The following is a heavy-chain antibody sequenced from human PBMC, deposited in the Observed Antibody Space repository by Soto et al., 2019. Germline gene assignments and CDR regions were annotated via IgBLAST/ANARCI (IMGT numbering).Heavy chain of an antibody. D-gene: IGHD3-10*01. CDR2: MYHSGTF. Sequence: PSKTLSLTCAVSGGSIGGVGYSWSWIRQPPGGGLEWIGYMYHSGTFLKSPSLKTRLTMSLDMSRNQFSLTLNSMTAADTAVYYCARAQFYSGSGNYNNLMFDAWGQGIQV. CDR3: ARAQFYSGSGNYNNLMFDA. J-gene: IGHJ5*02. CDR1: GGSIGGVGYS. V-gene: IGHV4-30-2*01.